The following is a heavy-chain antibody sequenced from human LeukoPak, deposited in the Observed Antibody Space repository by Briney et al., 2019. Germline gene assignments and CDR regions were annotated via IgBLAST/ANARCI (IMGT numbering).Heavy chain of an antibody. CDR1: GGSISSYY. CDR2: IYTSGST. CDR3: ARALHLRGAAVAGPNWFDP. Sequence: SETLSLTCTVSGGSISSYYWSWIRQPAGKGLEWIGRIYTSGSTNYNPSLKSRVTMSVDTSKNQFSLKLSSVTAAYTAVYYCARALHLRGAAVAGPNWFDPWGQGTLVTVSS. V-gene: IGHV4-4*07. J-gene: IGHJ5*02. D-gene: IGHD6-19*01.